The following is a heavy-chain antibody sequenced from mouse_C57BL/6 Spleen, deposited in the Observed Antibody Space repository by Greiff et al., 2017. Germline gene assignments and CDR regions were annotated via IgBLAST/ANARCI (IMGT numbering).Heavy chain of an antibody. CDR1: GFSFNTYA. V-gene: IGHV10-1*01. Sequence: EVQLVESGGGLVQPKGSLKLSCAASGFSFNTYAMNWVRQAPGKGLEWVARIRSKSNNYATNYAESVKDRFTISRDDSESMLYLQMNNLKTEDTAMYYCVLRYAMDYGGQGTSVTVSS. J-gene: IGHJ4*01. CDR3: VLRYAMDY. CDR2: IRSKSNNYAT.